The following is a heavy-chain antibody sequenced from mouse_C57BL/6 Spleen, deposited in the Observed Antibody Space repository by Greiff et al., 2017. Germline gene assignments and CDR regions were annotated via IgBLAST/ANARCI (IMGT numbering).Heavy chain of an antibody. J-gene: IGHJ4*01. V-gene: IGHV5-17*01. Sequence: EVMLVESGGGLVKPGGSLKLSCAASGFTFSDYGMHWVRQAPEKGLEWVAYISSGSSTIYYADTVKGRFTISRDNAKNTLFLQMTSLRSEDTAMYYCARPEVTNYYAMDYWGQGTSVTVSS. CDR1: GFTFSDYG. CDR2: ISSGSSTI. D-gene: IGHD2-2*01. CDR3: ARPEVTNYYAMDY.